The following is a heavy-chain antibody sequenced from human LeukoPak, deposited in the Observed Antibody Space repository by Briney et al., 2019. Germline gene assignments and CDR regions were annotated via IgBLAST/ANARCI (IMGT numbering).Heavy chain of an antibody. V-gene: IGHV4-39*07. CDR2: IYFSGST. CDR3: ARERSGSEIFARSFDI. J-gene: IGHJ3*02. D-gene: IGHD3-3*01. CDR1: GGSISYSNSY. Sequence: SETLSLTCTVSGGSISYSNSYWGWIRQPPGKGLEWIGNIYFSGSTYYKQSLKSRVTISVDTSKNQFSLKLRSVTAADTAVYYCARERSGSEIFARSFDIWGQGTMVTVSS.